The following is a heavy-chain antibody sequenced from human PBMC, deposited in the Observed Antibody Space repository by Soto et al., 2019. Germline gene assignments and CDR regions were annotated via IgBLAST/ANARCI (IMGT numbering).Heavy chain of an antibody. V-gene: IGHV4-59*01. CDR2: IYYSGST. CDR1: GGSISSYY. CDR3: AREMTTVTTGFDP. D-gene: IGHD4-4*01. J-gene: IGHJ5*02. Sequence: KPSETLSLTCTVSGGSISSYYWSWIRQPPGKGLEWIGYIYYSGSTNYNPSLKSRVTISVDTSKNQFSLKLSSVTAADTAVYYCAREMTTVTTGFDPWGQGTLVTVSS.